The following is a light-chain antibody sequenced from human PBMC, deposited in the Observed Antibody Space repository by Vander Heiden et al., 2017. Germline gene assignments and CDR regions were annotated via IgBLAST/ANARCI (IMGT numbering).Light chain of an antibody. Sequence: SPPSLSASVGDRVTITCRASQSISSYLNWYQQKPGKAPKLLLYAASSLQSGVPSRFSGSGSGTDFTLTISSLQPEDFATYYCQQSYSIPVTFGQGTKLEIK. J-gene: IGKJ2*01. CDR1: QSISSY. CDR3: QQSYSIPVT. CDR2: AAS. V-gene: IGKV1-39*01.